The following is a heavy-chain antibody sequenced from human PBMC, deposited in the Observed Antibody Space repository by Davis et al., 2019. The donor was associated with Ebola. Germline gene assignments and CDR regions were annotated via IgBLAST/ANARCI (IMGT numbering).Heavy chain of an antibody. V-gene: IGHV3-23*01. D-gene: IGHD1-1*01. CDR1: GFTFSSYA. CDR3: ARVGQAYNWNSYWFDP. CDR2: ISGSGGST. Sequence: PGGSLRLSCAASGFTFSSYAMSWVRQAPGKGLEWVSAISGSGGSTYYADSVKGRFTISRDNSKNTLYLQMNSLRAEDTAVYYCARVGQAYNWNSYWFDPWGQGTLVTVSS. J-gene: IGHJ5*02.